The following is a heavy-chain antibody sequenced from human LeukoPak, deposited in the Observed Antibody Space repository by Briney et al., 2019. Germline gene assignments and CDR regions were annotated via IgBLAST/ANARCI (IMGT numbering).Heavy chain of an antibody. Sequence: PSETLSLTCAVYGGSFSGYYWSWIRQPPGKGLEWIGEINHSGSTNYNPSLKSRVTISVDTSKNQFSLKLSSVTSADTAFYYCARGGRIAAVDYWGQGTLVTVSS. V-gene: IGHV4-34*01. CDR2: INHSGST. CDR3: ARGGRIAAVDY. D-gene: IGHD6-13*01. CDR1: GGSFSGYY. J-gene: IGHJ4*02.